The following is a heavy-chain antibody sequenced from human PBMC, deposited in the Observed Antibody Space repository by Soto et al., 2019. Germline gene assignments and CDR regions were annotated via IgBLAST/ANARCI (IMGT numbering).Heavy chain of an antibody. D-gene: IGHD3-3*01. V-gene: IGHV1-18*01. CDR2: ISAYNGNT. J-gene: IGHJ3*02. CDR1: GYTFTSYG. Sequence: ASVKVSCKASGYTFTSYGISWVRQAPGQGLEWMGWISAYNGNTNYAQKLQGRVTMTTDTSTSTAYMELRSLRSDDTAVYYCARVTDDFCSGYYAFDIWGQGTMVTVSS. CDR3: ARVTDDFCSGYYAFDI.